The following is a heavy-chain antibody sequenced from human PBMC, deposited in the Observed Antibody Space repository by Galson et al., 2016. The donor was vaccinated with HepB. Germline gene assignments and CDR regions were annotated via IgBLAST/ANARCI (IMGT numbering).Heavy chain of an antibody. Sequence: SLRLSCAASGFTFSTYAMTWVRQAPGKGPEWVSGISGSGSSTYYADAVRGRFTMSRDNSKNTLYLQMNSLRAEDTAVYYCASTPSSSIDFYYYGMDVWGKGTTVTVSS. CDR1: GFTFSTYA. CDR2: ISGSGSST. D-gene: IGHD6-6*01. CDR3: ASTPSSSIDFYYYGMDV. V-gene: IGHV3-23*01. J-gene: IGHJ6*04.